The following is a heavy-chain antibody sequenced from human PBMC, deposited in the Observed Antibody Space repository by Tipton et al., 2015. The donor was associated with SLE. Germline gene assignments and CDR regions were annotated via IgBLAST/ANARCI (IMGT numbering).Heavy chain of an antibody. CDR1: GFTFSIYV. D-gene: IGHD3-22*01. V-gene: IGHV3-48*03. CDR3: ATSLWDFDSSGYGFDF. CDR2: ISGSGRTI. Sequence: SLRLSCAASGFTFSIYVMSWVRQAPGKGLEWVSYISGSGRTIYYADSVKGRFTISRDNSKNSLYLQMNSLRAEDTAVYYCATSLWDFDSSGYGFDFWGQGTLVTVSS. J-gene: IGHJ4*02.